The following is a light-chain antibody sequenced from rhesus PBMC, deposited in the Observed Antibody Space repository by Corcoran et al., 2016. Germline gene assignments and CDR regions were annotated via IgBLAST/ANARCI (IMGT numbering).Light chain of an antibody. J-gene: IGKJ1*01. Sequence: DIVMTQTPLSLPVTPGEPASISCRSSQSLLDSDGYTHLHWYLQKPGPSPQLLIYWGSNRASGVPDRFSGRGSGTDFTLKISRVEAEDVGVYYCMQTLQTPPTFGQGTKVEIK. CDR2: WGS. V-gene: IGKV2-78*01. CDR3: MQTLQTPPT. CDR1: QSLLDSDGYTH.